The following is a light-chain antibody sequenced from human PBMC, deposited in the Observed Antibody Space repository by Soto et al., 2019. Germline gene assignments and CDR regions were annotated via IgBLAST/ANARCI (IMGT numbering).Light chain of an antibody. CDR2: DAS. CDR1: QIISNSY. Sequence: EIVLTQSPGTLSLSPGERATLSCRASQIISNSYLAWYQQKPGQAPRLLIYDASSRATGIPDRFRGSGSGTDFTLTISRLEPEDFAVYYCQHDSTSLLTFGGGTKVEIK. J-gene: IGKJ4*01. CDR3: QHDSTSLLT. V-gene: IGKV3-20*01.